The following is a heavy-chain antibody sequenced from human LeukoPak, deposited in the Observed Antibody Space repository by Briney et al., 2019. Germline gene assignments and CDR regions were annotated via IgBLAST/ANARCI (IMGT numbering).Heavy chain of an antibody. D-gene: IGHD3-10*01. CDR2: INHIGST. V-gene: IGHV4-34*01. J-gene: IGHJ5*02. CDR1: GGSFSGYY. Sequence: SETLSLTCAVYGGSFSGYYWSWIRQPPGKGREWIGEINHIGSTNYNPSLKSRVTISGNTSKNQFSLKLKSVTAADTAVYYCARGGYYGSGNDFRFDPWGRGTLVTVSS. CDR3: ARGGYYGSGNDFRFDP.